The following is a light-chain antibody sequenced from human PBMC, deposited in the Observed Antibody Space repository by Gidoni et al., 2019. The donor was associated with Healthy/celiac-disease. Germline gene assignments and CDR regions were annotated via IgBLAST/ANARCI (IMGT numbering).Light chain of an antibody. CDR3: QQYNSYSIT. V-gene: IGKV1-5*01. Sequence: DIQMTPSPSTLSASVGDRVTITCRASQSISSWLAWYQQKPGKAPKLLIYDASSLESGVPSRFSGSGSGTEFTLTISSLQPDDFATYYCQQYNSYSITVGQGTRLEIK. CDR1: QSISSW. CDR2: DAS. J-gene: IGKJ5*01.